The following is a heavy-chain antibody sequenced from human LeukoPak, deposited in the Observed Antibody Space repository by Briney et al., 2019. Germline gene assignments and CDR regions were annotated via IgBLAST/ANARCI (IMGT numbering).Heavy chain of an antibody. D-gene: IGHD3-22*01. V-gene: IGHV1-2*02. CDR1: GYSFTGYY. J-gene: IGHJ4*02. CDR2: INRNSGGT. CDR3: ARGSFLPFLYYYDSSGSYFDY. Sequence: ASVKVSCKASGYSFTGYYMHWVRQAPGQGLEWMGWINRNSGGTKYAQKFQGRVTMIRATSISTAYMELSRLRSDATAVYYCARGSFLPFLYYYDSSGSYFDYWGQGTLVTVSS.